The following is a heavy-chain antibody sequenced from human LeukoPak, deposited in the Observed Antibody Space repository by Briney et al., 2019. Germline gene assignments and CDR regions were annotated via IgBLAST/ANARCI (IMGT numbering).Heavy chain of an antibody. Sequence: ASVKVSCKASGYTFTNYAINWVRQAPGQGLEWMGWIHPSTGNPTYAQGFTGRFVFSLDTSVSTTYLQISSVKAEDTAVYYCARAFQHLGELSLPNYWGQGTLVTVSS. CDR1: GYTFTNYA. CDR3: ARAFQHLGELSLPNY. J-gene: IGHJ4*02. D-gene: IGHD3-16*02. CDR2: IHPSTGNP. V-gene: IGHV7-4-1*02.